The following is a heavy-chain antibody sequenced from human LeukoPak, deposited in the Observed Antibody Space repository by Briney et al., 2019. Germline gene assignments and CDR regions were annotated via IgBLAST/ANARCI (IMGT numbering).Heavy chain of an antibody. Sequence: SQTLSLTCTVSGGSISSGSYYWSWIRQPAGKGLEWIGRIYISGSTNYNPSLKSRVTISVDTSKNQFSLKLSSVTAADTAVYYCARATLGYCSSTSCSDYWGQGTLVTVSS. V-gene: IGHV4-61*02. D-gene: IGHD2-2*01. CDR2: IYISGST. CDR1: GGSISSGSYY. J-gene: IGHJ4*02. CDR3: ARATLGYCSSTSCSDY.